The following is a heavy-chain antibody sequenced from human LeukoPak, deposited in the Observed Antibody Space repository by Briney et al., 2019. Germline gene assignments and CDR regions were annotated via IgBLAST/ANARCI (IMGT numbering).Heavy chain of an antibody. CDR2: INTDGSST. J-gene: IGHJ3*02. CDR1: GFTFSSYW. V-gene: IGHV3-74*01. D-gene: IGHD1-26*01. Sequence: PGGSLRLSCSASGFTFSSYWMHWVRQVPGEGLVWVSRINTDGSSTTYADSVKGRFTISRDNAKNTLYLQMNSLRAEDTAVYYCAKSIGGSYNAFDIWGQGTMVTVSS. CDR3: AKSIGGSYNAFDI.